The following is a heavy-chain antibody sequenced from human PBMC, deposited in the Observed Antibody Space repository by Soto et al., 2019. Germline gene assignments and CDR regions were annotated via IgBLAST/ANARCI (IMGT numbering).Heavy chain of an antibody. V-gene: IGHV4-34*01. CDR2: INHSGST. CDR1: GGSFSGYY. D-gene: IGHD6-13*01. CDR3: ARGKYSSSWYGYGMDV. Sequence: SETLSLTCAVYGGSFSGYYWSWIRQPPGKGLEWIGEINHSGSTNYNPSLKSRVTISVDTSKNQFSLKLSSVTAADTAVYYCARGKYSSSWYGYGMDVRGQGTTLTVSS. J-gene: IGHJ6*02.